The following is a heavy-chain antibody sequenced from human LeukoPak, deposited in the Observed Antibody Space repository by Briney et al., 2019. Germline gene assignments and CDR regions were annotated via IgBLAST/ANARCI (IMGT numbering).Heavy chain of an antibody. J-gene: IGHJ5*02. Sequence: ASVKVSCKASGYTFTSYGFSWVRQAPGQGLEWMGWISAYNGNTMYAQKLQGRVTMTTDTSTSTAYMELGSLRSDDTALYYCARDFRDCSGTSCHPWFDPWGQGTLVTVSS. V-gene: IGHV1-18*01. CDR1: GYTFTSYG. CDR2: ISAYNGNT. D-gene: IGHD2-2*01. CDR3: ARDFRDCSGTSCHPWFDP.